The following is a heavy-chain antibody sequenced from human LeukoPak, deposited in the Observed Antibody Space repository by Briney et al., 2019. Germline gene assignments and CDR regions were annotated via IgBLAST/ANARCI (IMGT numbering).Heavy chain of an antibody. CDR3: ARDLGPGSGSYYTPFDY. CDR2: IIPIFGTA. CDR1: GYTFTSYA. D-gene: IGHD3-10*01. V-gene: IGHV1-69*06. J-gene: IGHJ4*02. Sequence: VASVKVSCKASGYTFTSYAISWVRQAPGQGLEWMGGIIPIFGTANYAQKFQGRVTITADKSTSTAYMELSSLRSDDTAVYYCARDLGPGSGSYYTPFDYWGQGTLVTVSS.